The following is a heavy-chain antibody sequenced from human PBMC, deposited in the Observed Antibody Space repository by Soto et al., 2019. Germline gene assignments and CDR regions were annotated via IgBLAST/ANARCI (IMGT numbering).Heavy chain of an antibody. J-gene: IGHJ4*02. V-gene: IGHV2-5*02. CDR3: ANRTAWHYFDY. Sequence: QITLKESGPALVKPTQTLTLTCTFSGFSLNTRGVGVGWIRQPPGKALEWLAVLYWDDDKWYSPSLKSRLTITKETSKNQVVLTMTNMDPVDTATYYCANRTAWHYFDYWGQGTLVTVSS. CDR1: GFSLNTRGVG. D-gene: IGHD2-21*02. CDR2: LYWDDDK.